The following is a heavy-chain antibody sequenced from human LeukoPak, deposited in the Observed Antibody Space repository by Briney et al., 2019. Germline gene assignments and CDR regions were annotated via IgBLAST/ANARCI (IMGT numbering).Heavy chain of an antibody. V-gene: IGHV3-7*03. Sequence: GGSLRLSCAASGFTFSSYWMIWVRQAPGKGLEWVANIKQDGSEKYYVDSVKGRFTISRDNSKNTLYLQMNSLRAEDTAVYYCASSMAPYCSSTSCYRGYFDYWGQGTLVTVSS. D-gene: IGHD2-2*02. CDR3: ASSMAPYCSSTSCYRGYFDY. CDR2: IKQDGSEK. CDR1: GFTFSSYW. J-gene: IGHJ4*02.